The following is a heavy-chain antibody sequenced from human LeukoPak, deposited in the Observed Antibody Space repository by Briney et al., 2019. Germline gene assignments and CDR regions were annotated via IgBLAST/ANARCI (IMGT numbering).Heavy chain of an antibody. D-gene: IGHD3-22*01. J-gene: IGHJ3*02. Sequence: GGSLRLSCAASGFTFTSYNTNWVRQAPGKGLEWVSYISSSSNIIYYADSVKGRFTISRDNAKNSLYLQMNSLRDEDTAVYYCARDYYDSSGFSYAACDIWGQGTMVTVSS. CDR3: ARDYYDSSGFSYAACDI. CDR1: GFTFTSYN. CDR2: ISSSSNII. V-gene: IGHV3-48*02.